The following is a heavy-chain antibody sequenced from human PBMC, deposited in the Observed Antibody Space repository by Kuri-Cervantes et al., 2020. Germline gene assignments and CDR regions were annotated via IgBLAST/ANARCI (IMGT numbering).Heavy chain of an antibody. Sequence: GESLKISCAASGFTFSRFWMNWVRQAPGKGLEWVANINEDGNEKKHVVSVKGRFTISRDNAKNSLFLQMNSLRAEHTAVYYCVRDQVGLTPLDSWGQGTLVTVSS. CDR1: GFTFSRFW. CDR2: INEDGNEK. D-gene: IGHD1-26*01. V-gene: IGHV3-7*01. CDR3: VRDQVGLTPLDS. J-gene: IGHJ4*02.